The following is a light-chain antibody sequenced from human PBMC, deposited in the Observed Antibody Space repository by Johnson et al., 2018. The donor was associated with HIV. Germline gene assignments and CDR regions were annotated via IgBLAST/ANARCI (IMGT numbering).Light chain of an antibody. J-gene: IGLJ1*01. CDR1: SSNIGNNY. Sequence: QSVLTQPPSVSAAPGQKVTISCSGSSSNIGNNYVSWYQQLPGTAPKLLIYENNKRPSGIPDRFSGSKSGTSATLGITGLQTGDEADYSSGTWDSRGDVFGTGTKVTVL. CDR3: GTWDSRGDV. CDR2: ENN. V-gene: IGLV1-51*02.